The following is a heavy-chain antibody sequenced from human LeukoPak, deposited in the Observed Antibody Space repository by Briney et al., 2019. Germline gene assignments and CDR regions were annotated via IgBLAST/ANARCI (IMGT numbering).Heavy chain of an antibody. CDR1: GGTFSSYA. V-gene: IGHV1-2*06. CDR2: INPNSGGT. Sequence: ASVKVSCKVSGGTFSSYAISLVRQAPGQGLEWMGRINPNSGGTNYAQMFQGRVTMTRDTSISTAYMELSRLRSDDTAVYYCARDRNVDYYYYSYMDVWGKGTTVTVSS. CDR3: ARDRNVDYYYYSYMDV. J-gene: IGHJ6*03. D-gene: IGHD1-1*01.